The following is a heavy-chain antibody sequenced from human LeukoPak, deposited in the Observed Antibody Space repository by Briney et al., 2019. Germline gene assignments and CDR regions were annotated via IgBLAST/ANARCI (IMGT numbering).Heavy chain of an antibody. CDR3: AKRSAESSGYFEH. Sequence: PGGSLRLSCEVSGFTFNSYVMSWVRRAPGKGLEWVSSFNGRGGYTFYADSVKGRFTISRDNSKNTLYLQLNSLRAEDTAVYYCAKRSAESSGYFEHWGQGALVTVSS. J-gene: IGHJ4*02. CDR1: GFTFNSYV. CDR2: FNGRGGYT. V-gene: IGHV3-23*01. D-gene: IGHD3-22*01.